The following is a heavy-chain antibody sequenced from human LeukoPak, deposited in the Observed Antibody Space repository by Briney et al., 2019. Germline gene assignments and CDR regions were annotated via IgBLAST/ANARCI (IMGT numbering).Heavy chain of an antibody. J-gene: IGHJ6*02. D-gene: IGHD3-9*01. Sequence: PSETLSLTCTVSGGSISSYYWSWIRQPAGKGLEWIGRIYTSGSTNYNPSLKSRVTMSVDTSKNQFSLKLSSVTAADTAVYYCARDPSAGDYDILTGYYQPPYGMDVWGQGTTVTVSS. CDR3: ARDPSAGDYDILTGYYQPPYGMDV. CDR2: IYTSGST. CDR1: GGSISSYY. V-gene: IGHV4-4*07.